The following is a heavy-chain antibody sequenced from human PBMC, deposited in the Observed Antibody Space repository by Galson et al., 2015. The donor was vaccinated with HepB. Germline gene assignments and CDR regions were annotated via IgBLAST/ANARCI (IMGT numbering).Heavy chain of an antibody. V-gene: IGHV6-1*01. J-gene: IGHJ4*02. CDR1: GDSVSSNSAA. CDR2: TYYRSKFYS. Sequence: CAISGDSVSSNSAAWNWIRQSPSRGLEWLGRTYYRSKFYSNYGVSVRGRITVSPDTSNNQFSLQLNSMTPEDTAVYYCARAPGVVATYFDYWGQGTLVTVSS. D-gene: IGHD5-12*01. CDR3: ARAPGVVATYFDY.